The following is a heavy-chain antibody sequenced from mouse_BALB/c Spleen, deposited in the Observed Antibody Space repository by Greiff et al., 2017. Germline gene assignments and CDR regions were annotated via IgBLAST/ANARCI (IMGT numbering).Heavy chain of an antibody. D-gene: IGHD1-1*01. J-gene: IGHJ4*01. Sequence: EVQLQQSGAGLVKPGDSLKFSCTATGFNIKATYMPWVRKRPEQGLEWIGRIDPACGNTKYAPKFQGRATITADTSSNTAYLQLSSLTSEDTAVYYCARVYYGSSYYAMDDWGQGTSVTVSS. CDR3: ARVYYGSSYYAMDD. V-gene: IGHV14-3*02. CDR2: IDPACGNT. CDR1: GFNIKATY.